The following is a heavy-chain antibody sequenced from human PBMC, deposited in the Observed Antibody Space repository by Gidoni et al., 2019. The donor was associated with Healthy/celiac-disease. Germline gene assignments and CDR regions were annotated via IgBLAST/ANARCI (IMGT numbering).Heavy chain of an antibody. CDR3: ARGDSPGVLLSYYYSMDV. V-gene: IGHV1-18*04. CDR2: ISAYNGNT. Sequence: QVQLVQSGAEAKTPGASVQVSCKASGYTFTSYGISWVRQAPGTGLEWMGWISAYNGNTTYAQKLQGRVTMTTDASTSTADMELRSLGSDDTAVYYCARGDSPGVLLSYYYSMDVWGQGTTVTVSS. J-gene: IGHJ6*02. D-gene: IGHD2-21*02. CDR1: GYTFTSYG.